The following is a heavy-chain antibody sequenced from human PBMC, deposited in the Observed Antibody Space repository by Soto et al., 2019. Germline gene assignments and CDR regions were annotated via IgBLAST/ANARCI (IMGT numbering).Heavy chain of an antibody. CDR3: ARGRRTFDP. Sequence: GGSLRLSCAASGFSFSSYEMNWVRQAPGKGLEWVSYITSSGSTIYYADSVKGRFTISRDNAKNSLYLQMNSLRAEDTAVYYCARGRRTFDPWGQGTLVTVSS. CDR1: GFSFSSYE. V-gene: IGHV3-48*03. J-gene: IGHJ5*02. CDR2: ITSSGSTI.